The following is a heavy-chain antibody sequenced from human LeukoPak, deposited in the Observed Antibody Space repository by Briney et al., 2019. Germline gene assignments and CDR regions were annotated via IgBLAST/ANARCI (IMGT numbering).Heavy chain of an antibody. V-gene: IGHV1-18*01. CDR3: ARAPLGPYYDISALGY. CDR2: ISAYNGNT. D-gene: IGHD3-22*01. Sequence: GASVKVSCKASGGTFSSYAISWVRQAPGQGLEWMGWISAYNGNTNYAQKLRGRVTMTTDTSTNTAYMELRSLRSDDTAVYYCARAPLGPYYDISALGYWGQGTLVTVSS. J-gene: IGHJ4*02. CDR1: GGTFSSYA.